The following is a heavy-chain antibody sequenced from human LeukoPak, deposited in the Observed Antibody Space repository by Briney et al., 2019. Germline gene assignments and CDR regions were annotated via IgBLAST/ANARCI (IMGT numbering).Heavy chain of an antibody. CDR2: ISAYNGNT. J-gene: IGHJ5*02. V-gene: IGHV1-18*04. Sequence: ASVKVSCKASGYTFTSYGISWVRQAPGQGLEWMGWISAYNGNTNYAQKLQGRVTMTTDTSTSTAYMELRSLRSDDTAVYYCGRCPNYYGSGSYYNINWFDPWGQGTLVTVSS. D-gene: IGHD3-10*01. CDR1: GYTFTSYG. CDR3: GRCPNYYGSGSYYNINWFDP.